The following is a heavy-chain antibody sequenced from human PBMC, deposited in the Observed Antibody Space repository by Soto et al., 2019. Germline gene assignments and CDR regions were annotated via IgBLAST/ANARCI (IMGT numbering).Heavy chain of an antibody. V-gene: IGHV4-30-2*01. Sequence: QLQLQESGSGLVKPSQTLSLTCAVSGGSISSGGYSWSWIRQPPGKGLEWIGYIYHSGSTYYNPSLKSRVTVSVDRSKNQFSLKLSSVTAADTAVYYCARGGGYCISTSCYANWFDPWGQGTLVTVSS. CDR3: ARGGGYCISTSCYANWFDP. CDR1: GGSISSGGYS. D-gene: IGHD2-2*01. CDR2: IYHSGST. J-gene: IGHJ5*02.